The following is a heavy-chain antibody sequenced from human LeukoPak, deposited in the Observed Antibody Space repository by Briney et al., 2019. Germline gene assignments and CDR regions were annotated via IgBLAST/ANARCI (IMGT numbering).Heavy chain of an antibody. V-gene: IGHV4-34*01. CDR1: GGSFSSYS. CDR3: ARFDLGLGWAFDY. J-gene: IGHJ4*02. Sequence: SETLSLTCTVSGGSFSSYSWSWIRQPSGKGLEWIGEINHSGRANYSPSLQSRVTISIDTSKNQFSLILNSVTAADTSVYFCARFDLGLGWAFDYWGQGTLVTVSS. CDR2: INHSGRA. D-gene: IGHD3-16*01.